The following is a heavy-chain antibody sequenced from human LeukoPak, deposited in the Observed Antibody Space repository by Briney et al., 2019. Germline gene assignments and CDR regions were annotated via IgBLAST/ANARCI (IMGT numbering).Heavy chain of an antibody. V-gene: IGHV3-30-3*01. J-gene: IGHJ4*02. CDR1: GFSFSSYA. CDR2: ISSDATNT. CDR3: AREVSVVRGVN. Sequence: PGGSLRLSCAASGFSFSSYAMHWVRQAPGKGLEWVAVISSDATNTYYAASVKGRFTISRDISKNTLYLQMNSLRAEDTAVYYCAREVSVVRGVNWGQGTLVTVSS. D-gene: IGHD3-10*01.